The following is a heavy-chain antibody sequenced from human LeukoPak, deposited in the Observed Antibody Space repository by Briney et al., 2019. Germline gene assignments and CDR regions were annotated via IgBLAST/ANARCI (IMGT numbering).Heavy chain of an antibody. Sequence: PSKTLSLTCSVSGGSIGSSSYCWGWIRQPPGKGLEWIGTICYSGSTFYNPSLKSRVTLSVDTSKNQFSLKLSSVTAADTAVYYCARTENYIPEDCFDPWGQGTLVTVSS. CDR2: ICYSGST. D-gene: IGHD5-24*01. V-gene: IGHV4-39*01. CDR1: GGSIGSSSYC. CDR3: ARTENYIPEDCFDP. J-gene: IGHJ5*02.